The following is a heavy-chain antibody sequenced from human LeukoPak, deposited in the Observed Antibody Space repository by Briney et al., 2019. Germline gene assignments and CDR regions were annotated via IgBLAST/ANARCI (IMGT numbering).Heavy chain of an antibody. J-gene: IGHJ5*02. Sequence: GRSLRLSCAASGFTFSSYAMHWVRQAPGKGLEWVAVISYDGSNKYYADSVKGRFIISRDNSKNTLYLQMNSLRAEDTAVYYCARATSEYQLLYGWFDPWGQGTLVTVSS. D-gene: IGHD2-2*02. CDR3: ARATSEYQLLYGWFDP. CDR1: GFTFSSYA. V-gene: IGHV3-30*04. CDR2: ISYDGSNK.